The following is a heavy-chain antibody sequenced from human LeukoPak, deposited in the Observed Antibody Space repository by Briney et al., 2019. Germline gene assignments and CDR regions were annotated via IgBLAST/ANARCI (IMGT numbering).Heavy chain of an antibody. CDR3: ARVPLWFGENWFDP. V-gene: IGHV1-8*03. Sequence: GASVKVSCKASGYTFINYDINWVRQATGQGLEWMGWMNPNSGNTGYAQKFQGRVTITRNTSISTAYMELSSLRSEDTAVYYCARVPLWFGENWFDPWGQGTQVTVSS. D-gene: IGHD3-10*01. CDR1: GYTFINYD. CDR2: MNPNSGNT. J-gene: IGHJ5*02.